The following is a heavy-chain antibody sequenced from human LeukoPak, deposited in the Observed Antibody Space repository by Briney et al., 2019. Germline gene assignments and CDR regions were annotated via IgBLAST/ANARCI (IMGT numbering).Heavy chain of an antibody. CDR1: GGSISSFY. CDR2: VYYSGST. D-gene: IGHD3-22*01. V-gene: IGHV4-59*08. J-gene: IGHJ4*02. CDR3: ARQYYYDSSGYLDY. Sequence: SETLSLTCTVSGGSISSFYWSWIRQPPGKGLEWIGYVYYSGSTNYNPSLKSRVTISVDTSKNQFSLKLSSVTAADTAVYYCARQYYYDSSGYLDYWGQGTLVTVSS.